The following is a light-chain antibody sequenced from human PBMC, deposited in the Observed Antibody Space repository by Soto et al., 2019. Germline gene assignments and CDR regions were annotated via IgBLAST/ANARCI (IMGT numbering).Light chain of an antibody. CDR2: DVT. Sequence: QSVLTQPASVSGSPGQSITISCAGSSSDVGGYKYVSWYQQLPGNAPKLIIYDVTIRPSGVSDRFSGSKSGNTASLTISGLQAEHEADYYCSPYSSSTISYVFGTGTKVTVL. CDR1: SSDVGGYKY. V-gene: IGLV2-14*01. J-gene: IGLJ1*01. CDR3: SPYSSSTISYV.